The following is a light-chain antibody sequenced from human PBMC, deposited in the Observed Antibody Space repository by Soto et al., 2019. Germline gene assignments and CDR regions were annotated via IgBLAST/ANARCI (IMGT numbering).Light chain of an antibody. CDR2: RAS. J-gene: IGKJ2*01. CDR3: QQYNSDSA. Sequence: DIKMTQSPSTLSASVGDRVTITCRASQSISSWLAWYQQKPGKAPNLLIYRASSLESGVPSRFSGSGSGTDFTLTISSLQPDDFATYYCQQYNSDSAFGQGTKLEIK. V-gene: IGKV1-5*03. CDR1: QSISSW.